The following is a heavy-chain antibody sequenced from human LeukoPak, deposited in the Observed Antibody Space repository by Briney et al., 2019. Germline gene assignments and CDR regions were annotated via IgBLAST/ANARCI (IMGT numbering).Heavy chain of an antibody. CDR3: AREYGGKRSYYFDY. CDR1: GFTFSTYW. D-gene: IGHD4-23*01. J-gene: IGHJ4*02. V-gene: IGHV3-74*01. Sequence: GGSLRLSCAASGFTFSTYWMHWVRQAPGKGLVWVSRISSDGSITGYADSVKGRFTISRDNAKNTLYLQMNSLRAEDTAVYNCAREYGGKRSYYFDYWGQGTLVTVSS. CDR2: ISSDGSIT.